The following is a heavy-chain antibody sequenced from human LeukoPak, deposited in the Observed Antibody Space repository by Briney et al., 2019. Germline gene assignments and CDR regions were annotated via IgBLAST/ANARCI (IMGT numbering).Heavy chain of an antibody. J-gene: IGHJ4*02. CDR3: AIQTRVYGSGPAFDY. V-gene: IGHV3-21*01. CDR1: GFTFSNYS. D-gene: IGHD2-15*01. CDR2: ISSSSSYI. Sequence: AGGSLRLSCAASGFTFSNYSMNWVRQAPGKGLEWVSSISSSSSYIYYADSVKGRFTISRDNAKNSLCLQMNSLRAEDTAVYYCAIQTRVYGSGPAFDYWGQGTLVTVSS.